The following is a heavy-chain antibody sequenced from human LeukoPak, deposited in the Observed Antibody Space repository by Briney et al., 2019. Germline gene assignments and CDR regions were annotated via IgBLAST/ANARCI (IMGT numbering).Heavy chain of an antibody. CDR3: AREYYYDSSGPPDALDI. V-gene: IGHV1-18*01. D-gene: IGHD3-22*01. Sequence: ASVKVSCKASGYTFTSYGISWVRQAPGQGLEWMGWISAYNGNTNYAQKLQGRVTMTTDTSTSTAYMELRSLRSDDTAVYYCAREYYYDSSGPPDALDIWGQGTMVTVSS. J-gene: IGHJ3*02. CDR1: GYTFTSYG. CDR2: ISAYNGNT.